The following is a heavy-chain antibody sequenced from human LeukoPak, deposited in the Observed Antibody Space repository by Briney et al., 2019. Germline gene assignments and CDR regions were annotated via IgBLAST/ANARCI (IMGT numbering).Heavy chain of an antibody. V-gene: IGHV3-48*02. CDR3: ARASLRAFHI. Sequence: GGSLRLSCAASGFTFSCYSMNWVRQPPGKGLEWVSYVSSSSNTIYHADSVKGRFTISRDNAKNSLYLQMNSLRDEDTAVYYCARASLRAFHIWGQGTMVTVSS. CDR2: VSSSSNTI. J-gene: IGHJ3*02. CDR1: GFTFSCYS.